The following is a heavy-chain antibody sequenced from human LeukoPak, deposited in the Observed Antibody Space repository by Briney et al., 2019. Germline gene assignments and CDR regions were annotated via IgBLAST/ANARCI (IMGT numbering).Heavy chain of an antibody. CDR1: GFTFSSYG. V-gene: IGHV3-33*01. Sequence: PGGSLRLSCAASGFTFSSYGMHWVRQAPGKGLEWVAVIWYDGSNKYYADSVKGRFTISRDKCKNTLYLQMNSLRAEDTAVYYCARDHDYGGNSPFDYWGQGTLVTVSS. CDR2: IWYDGSNK. D-gene: IGHD4-23*01. J-gene: IGHJ4*02. CDR3: ARDHDYGGNSPFDY.